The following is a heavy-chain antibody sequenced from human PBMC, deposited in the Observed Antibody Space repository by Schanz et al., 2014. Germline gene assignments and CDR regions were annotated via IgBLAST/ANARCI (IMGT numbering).Heavy chain of an antibody. CDR2: IWSDGTNE. V-gene: IGHV3-33*03. Sequence: QVQLVESGGGVVQPGRSLRLSCATSGFIFRSFGIHWVRQAPGKGLEWVAVIWSDGTNEYYADSVKGRFTISGDSSKYTVYLQMSSLRADDTAVYYCAKGPYYYYYMDVWGNGTTVTVSS. J-gene: IGHJ6*03. CDR3: AKGPYYYYYMDV. CDR1: GFIFRSFG.